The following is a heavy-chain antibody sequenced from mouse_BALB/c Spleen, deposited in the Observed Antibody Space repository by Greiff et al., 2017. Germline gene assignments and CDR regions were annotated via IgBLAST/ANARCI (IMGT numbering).Heavy chain of an antibody. J-gene: IGHJ3*01. CDR3: ACIWFAY. CDR2: IDPENGNT. Sequence: EVQLQESGAELVRPGALVKLSCKASGFNIKDYYMHWVKQRPEQGLEWIGWIDPENGNTIYDPKFQGKASITADTSSNTAYLQLSSLTSEDTAVYYCACIWFAYWGQGTLVTVSA. CDR1: GFNIKDYY. V-gene: IGHV14-1*02.